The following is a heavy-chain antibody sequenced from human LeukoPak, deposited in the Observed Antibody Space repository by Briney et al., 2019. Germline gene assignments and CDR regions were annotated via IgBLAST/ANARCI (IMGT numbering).Heavy chain of an antibody. J-gene: IGHJ4*02. Sequence: GGSLILSCAASGFTFSSSGMHWVRQAPGKGLEWVTFIRYDGSTKSYADSVKGRFTISRDNSKNTLYLQMNRLRAEDTAVYYCVQDRGGTYYFDFWGQGTPVTVSS. D-gene: IGHD1-26*01. CDR1: GFTFSSSG. V-gene: IGHV3-30*02. CDR2: IRYDGSTK. CDR3: VQDRGGTYYFDF.